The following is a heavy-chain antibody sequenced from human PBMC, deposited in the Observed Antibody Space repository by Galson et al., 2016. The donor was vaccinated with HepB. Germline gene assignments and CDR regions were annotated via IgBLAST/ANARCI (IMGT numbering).Heavy chain of an antibody. CDR2: IDGSGNT. D-gene: IGHD3-9*01. Sequence: SETLSPTCTVTADSITSNSFSWGWIRQSPGRGLEWIGNIDGSGNTYYNPSPKTRVPISVDTSKTPFPLRLTSVTAADTAVYYCLRNVLRFFDWSKHFDYWGQGTRVTVSP. CDR3: LRNVLRFFDWSKHFDY. CDR1: ADSITSNSFS. J-gene: IGHJ4*02. V-gene: IGHV4-39*01.